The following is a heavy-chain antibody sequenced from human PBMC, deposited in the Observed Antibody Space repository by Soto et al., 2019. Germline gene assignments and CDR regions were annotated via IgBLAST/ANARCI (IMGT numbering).Heavy chain of an antibody. Sequence: QVQLVESGGGVVQPGMSLRLSCAASGYTFIRYGMHWVRQAPGKGLEWVAVIWYDGSNKYYADSVKGRFTISRDNSKNTVFLQMDSLIVEDTAFYYCARDGSGGAWGWFDPWGQGTLVSVSS. D-gene: IGHD3-10*01. J-gene: IGHJ5*02. CDR2: IWYDGSNK. CDR1: GYTFIRYG. CDR3: ARDGSGGAWGWFDP. V-gene: IGHV3-33*01.